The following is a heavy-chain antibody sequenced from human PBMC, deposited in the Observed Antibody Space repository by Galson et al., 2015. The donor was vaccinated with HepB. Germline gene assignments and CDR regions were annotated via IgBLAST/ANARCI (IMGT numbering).Heavy chain of an antibody. CDR2: ICPGDSDT. CDR1: GYNFTGYW. V-gene: IGHV5-51*01. CDR3: ENHVKDCTSASCYVAPGMDV. J-gene: IGHJ6*02. Sequence: QSGAEVKKPGESLKISCKGSGYNFTGYWSGWVRQMLAKGLEWMRIICPGDSDTRYSPSLQGQVTTTVDKTISPTYLQWSSLKASDTAMYYCENHVKDCTSASCYVAPGMDVWGQGTTVTVS. D-gene: IGHD2-2*01.